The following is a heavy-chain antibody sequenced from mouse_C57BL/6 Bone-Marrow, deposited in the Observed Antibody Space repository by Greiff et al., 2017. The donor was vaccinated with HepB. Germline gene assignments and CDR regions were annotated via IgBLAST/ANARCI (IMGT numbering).Heavy chain of an antibody. Sequence: VQLKQSGPELVKPGASVKISCKASGYSFTGYYMNWVKQSPEKSLEWIGEINPSTGGTTYNQKFKAKATLTVDKSSSTAYMQLKSLTSEDSAVYYCARGSSPYYFDYWGQGTTLTVSS. CDR1: GYSFTGYY. J-gene: IGHJ2*01. CDR3: ARGSSPYYFDY. V-gene: IGHV1-42*01. CDR2: INPSTGGT. D-gene: IGHD1-1*01.